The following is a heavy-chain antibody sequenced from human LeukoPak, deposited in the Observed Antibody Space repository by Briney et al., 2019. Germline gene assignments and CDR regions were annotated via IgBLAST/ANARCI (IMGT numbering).Heavy chain of an antibody. D-gene: IGHD2/OR15-2a*01. V-gene: IGHV3-66*01. Sequence: TGGSLRLSCAASGFTVSSNYMSWVRQAPGKGLEWVSVIYSGGSTYYADSVKGRFTISRDNSKNTLYLQMNSLRAEDTAVYYCAKVTTIVGIDYWGQGTLVTVSS. CDR2: IYSGGST. CDR1: GFTVSSNY. CDR3: AKVTTIVGIDY. J-gene: IGHJ4*02.